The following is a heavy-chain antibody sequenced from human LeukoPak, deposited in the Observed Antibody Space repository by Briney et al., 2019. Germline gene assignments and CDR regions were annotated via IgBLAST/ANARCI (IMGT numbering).Heavy chain of an antibody. Sequence: AGGSLRLSCAASGFTFSSYGMHWVRQAPGKGLVWVSRINTDGSITTYADSVKGRFTISRDNAKNTLYLQMNSLRDEDTAVYYCASLGTLVPWGQGTLVTVSS. CDR3: ASLGTLVP. CDR1: GFTFSSYG. CDR2: INTDGSIT. V-gene: IGHV3-74*03. J-gene: IGHJ5*02. D-gene: IGHD3-9*01.